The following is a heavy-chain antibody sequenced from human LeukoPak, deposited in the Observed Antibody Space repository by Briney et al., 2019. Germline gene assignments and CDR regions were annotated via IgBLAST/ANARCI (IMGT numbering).Heavy chain of an antibody. D-gene: IGHD5-18*01. CDR1: GGSFSGYY. CDR2: INHSGST. Sequence: SETLSLTCAVYGGSFSGYYWSWIRQPPGKGLGWIGEINHSGSTNYNPSLKSRVTISVHTSKNQFSLKLSSVTAADTAVYYCARVGYSYGSDYWGQGTLVTVSS. V-gene: IGHV4-34*01. J-gene: IGHJ4*02. CDR3: ARVGYSYGSDY.